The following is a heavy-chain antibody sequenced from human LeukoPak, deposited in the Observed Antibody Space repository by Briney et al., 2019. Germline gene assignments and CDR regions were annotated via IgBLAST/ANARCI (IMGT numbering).Heavy chain of an antibody. CDR2: IYYSGST. D-gene: IGHD6-13*01. V-gene: IGHV4-59*01. CDR1: GGSISSYY. J-gene: IGHJ6*02. CDR3: ARDRRIAAAGTLYYYGMDV. Sequence: SETLSLTCTVSGGSISSYYWSWIRQPPGKGLEWIGYIYYSGSTNYNPSLKSRVTISVDTSKNQFSLKLSSVTAADTAVYYCARDRRIAAAGTLYYYGMDVWGQGTTVTVSS.